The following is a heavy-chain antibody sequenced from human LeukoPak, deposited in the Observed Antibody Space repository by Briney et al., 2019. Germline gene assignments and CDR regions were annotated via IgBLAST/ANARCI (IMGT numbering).Heavy chain of an antibody. CDR3: ARQITVVAPSDY. J-gene: IGHJ4*02. D-gene: IGHD4-23*01. CDR2: IHPGDSDT. Sequence: GESLQISCQGSGYSFTSFWIAWVRQMPGKGLEWMGIIHPGDSDTRYSPSFQGQVTISADKSISTAYLQWSSLKASDTAMYYCARQITVVAPSDYWGQGTLVTVSS. CDR1: GYSFTSFW. V-gene: IGHV5-51*01.